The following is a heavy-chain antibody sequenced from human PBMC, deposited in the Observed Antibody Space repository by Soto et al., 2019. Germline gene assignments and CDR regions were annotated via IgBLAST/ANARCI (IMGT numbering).Heavy chain of an antibody. D-gene: IGHD6-13*01. CDR3: AKDMRGGSSSSRYYYGLDV. Sequence: GGSLGLSCAASGFTFDEYAMHWVRQAPGKGLEWVSGISWNSGTIVYADSVKGRFTISRDNAKNSLYLQMNSLRGEDTALYYCAKDMRGGSSSSRYYYGLDVWGQGTTVTVSS. V-gene: IGHV3-9*01. CDR1: GFTFDEYA. J-gene: IGHJ6*02. CDR2: ISWNSGTI.